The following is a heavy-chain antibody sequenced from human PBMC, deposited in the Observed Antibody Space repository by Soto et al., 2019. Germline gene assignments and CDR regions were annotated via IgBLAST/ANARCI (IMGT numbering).Heavy chain of an antibody. D-gene: IGHD3-10*01. Sequence: EVQLLESGGGLVQPGGSLRLSCGVSGFTFNDFEMNWVRQAPGKGLEWLAYIDGSGTTKKYADSVRGRFTISRDNPNNSLFLQMSSLRAADTAIYYCARGFGRVNSWGQGTLVCVSS. CDR2: IDGSGTTK. V-gene: IGHV3-48*03. CDR1: GFTFNDFE. J-gene: IGHJ4*02. CDR3: ARGFGRVNS.